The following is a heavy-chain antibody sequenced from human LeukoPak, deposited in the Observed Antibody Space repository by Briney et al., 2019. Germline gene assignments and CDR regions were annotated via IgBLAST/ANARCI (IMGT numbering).Heavy chain of an antibody. V-gene: IGHV3-30*03. J-gene: IGHJ4*02. Sequence: PGGSLRLSCAASGLTFNSYWMHWVRQVAGKGLEWVALISEDGKKNYYADSVKGRFTISRENSNSTVYLQMNSLRPEDTAIYFCAREGRWVQLALGYWGQGTLVNV. D-gene: IGHD5-24*01. CDR2: ISEDGKKN. CDR3: AREGRWVQLALGY. CDR1: GLTFNSYW.